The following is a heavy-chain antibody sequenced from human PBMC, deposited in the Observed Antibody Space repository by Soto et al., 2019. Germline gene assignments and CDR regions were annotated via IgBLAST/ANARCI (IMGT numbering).Heavy chain of an antibody. CDR3: VRATAAGMVFFDY. CDR2: ISSTSSPI. J-gene: IGHJ4*02. D-gene: IGHD6-13*01. CDR1: GFTFSAYS. V-gene: IGHV3-21*01. Sequence: GGSLRLSCAASGFTFSAYSINWVRQAPGKGLEWVSSISSTSSPIFYAGSVRGRFTISRDNAKNSLYLQMNGLRAEDTAVYYCVRATAAGMVFFDYWGQGTLVTISS.